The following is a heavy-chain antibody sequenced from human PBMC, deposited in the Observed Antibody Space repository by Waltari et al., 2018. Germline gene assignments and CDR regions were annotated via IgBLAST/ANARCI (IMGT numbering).Heavy chain of an antibody. Sequence: DVQLVESGGGLVQPGGSLRLSCGASGFTFSRYWMSWVRQNPGKGLKWVANINYGGSQKYYVDSVKGRFTISRDNAKNSVYLQMNSLRVEDTAVYYCAKSRGFEYWGQGALITVSS. CDR1: GFTFSRYW. D-gene: IGHD2-2*01. J-gene: IGHJ4*02. CDR2: INYGGSQK. CDR3: AKSRGFEY. V-gene: IGHV3-7*01.